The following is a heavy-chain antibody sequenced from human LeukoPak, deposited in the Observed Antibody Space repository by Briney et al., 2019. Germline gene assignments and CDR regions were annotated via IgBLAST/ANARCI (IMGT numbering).Heavy chain of an antibody. CDR3: ARGPRPAQYYFDY. J-gene: IGHJ4*02. Sequence: GGSLRLSCAASGFTFSSYWMHWVRQAPGKGLVWVSRINTDGSSTSYADSVKGRFTISRDNAKNTLYLQMNCLRAEDTAVYYCARGPRPAQYYFDYWGQGTLVTVSS. CDR2: INTDGSST. CDR1: GFTFSSYW. V-gene: IGHV3-74*01. D-gene: IGHD2-2*01.